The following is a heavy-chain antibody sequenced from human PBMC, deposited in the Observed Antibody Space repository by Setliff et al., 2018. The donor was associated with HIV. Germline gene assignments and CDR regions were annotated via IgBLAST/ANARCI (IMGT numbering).Heavy chain of an antibody. Sequence: PGGSLRLSCTTSGFTFSSYWMFWVRQAPGKGLVWVSRVNSDGLSTSYADSVKGRFTISRDNAKNSLYLQMNSLRAEDTAVYYCAREIRGSGGWFDPWGQGTLVTVSS. V-gene: IGHV3-74*01. J-gene: IGHJ5*02. CDR1: GFTFSSYW. CDR3: AREIRGSGGWFDP. CDR2: VNSDGLST. D-gene: IGHD6-25*01.